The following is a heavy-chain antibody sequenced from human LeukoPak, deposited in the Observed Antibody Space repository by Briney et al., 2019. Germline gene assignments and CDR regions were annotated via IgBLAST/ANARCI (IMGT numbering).Heavy chain of an antibody. CDR3: ARSGRGVDSFYSYMDV. V-gene: IGHV3-7*01. D-gene: IGHD3-10*01. Sequence: PGGSLRLSCAASGFTFSQYWMSWVRQAPGKGLEGVANIKHDGSEKQDGSEKNYVDSVKGRFTISRDNAKNSLYLQMNSLRAEDTAVYYCARSGRGVDSFYSYMDVWGKGTTVTVSS. J-gene: IGHJ6*03. CDR2: IKHDGSEKQDGSEK. CDR1: GFTFSQYW.